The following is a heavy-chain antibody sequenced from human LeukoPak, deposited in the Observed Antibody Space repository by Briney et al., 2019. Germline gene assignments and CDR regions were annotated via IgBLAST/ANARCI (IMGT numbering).Heavy chain of an antibody. J-gene: IGHJ4*02. D-gene: IGHD3-22*01. CDR3: ARASRYYDGSGYLDS. CDR1: GVSISNYY. CDR2: IHYSGST. Sequence: SETLSLTSTFFGVSISNYYWSWIRQPPGKGLEWIGYIHYSGSTNYNPSLKSRVTISVDTSKNQFSLKLTSVTAADTAVYYCARASRYYDGSGYLDSWDQGTLVTVSS. V-gene: IGHV4-59*01.